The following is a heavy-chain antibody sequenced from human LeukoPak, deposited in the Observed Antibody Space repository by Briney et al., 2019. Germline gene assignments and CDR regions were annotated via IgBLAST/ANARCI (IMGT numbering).Heavy chain of an antibody. D-gene: IGHD3-10*01. CDR1: GRPISSYY. CDR3: ARSYYYGSGSYDY. CDR2: IYYSGST. Sequence: SETLSLTCTVSGRPISSYYWSWIRQPPAKGLEWIGYIYYSGSTHYNPSLKSRVTISVDTSKNQLSLELSSVTAADTAVYDCARSYYYGSGSYDYWGQGSLVTVSS. J-gene: IGHJ4*02. V-gene: IGHV4-59*01.